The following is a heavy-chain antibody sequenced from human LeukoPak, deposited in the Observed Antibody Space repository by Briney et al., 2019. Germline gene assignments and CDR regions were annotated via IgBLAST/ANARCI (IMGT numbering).Heavy chain of an antibody. J-gene: IGHJ4*02. CDR2: IYPGDSDT. CDR1: GFTFTNYW. Sequence: GESLKISCQASGFTFTNYWIAWVRQMPGKGVEWMGVIYPGDSDTKYSPSFQGHVTIAVDKSFSTAYLQWSSLKPSDTATYYCARLRANHYGSLDFWGQGTLVTVSS. CDR3: ARLRANHYGSLDF. D-gene: IGHD3-10*01. V-gene: IGHV5-51*01.